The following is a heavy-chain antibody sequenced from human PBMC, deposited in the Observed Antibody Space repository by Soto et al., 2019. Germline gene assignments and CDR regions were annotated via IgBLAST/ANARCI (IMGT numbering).Heavy chain of an antibody. V-gene: IGHV3-48*02. D-gene: IGHD3-22*01. Sequence: GGSLRLSCAASGFTFSSYSMNWVRQAPGKGLEWVSYISSSSSTIYYADSVKGRFTISRDNAKNSLYLQMNSLRDEDTAVYYCASDSSGSNYYYGTDVWGQGTTVTVSS. CDR1: GFTFSSYS. CDR2: ISSSSSTI. J-gene: IGHJ6*02. CDR3: ASDSSGSNYYYGTDV.